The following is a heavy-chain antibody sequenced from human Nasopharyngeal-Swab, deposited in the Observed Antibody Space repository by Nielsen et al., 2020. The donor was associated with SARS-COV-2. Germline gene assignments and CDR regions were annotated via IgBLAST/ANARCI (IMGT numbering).Heavy chain of an antibody. D-gene: IGHD2-21*01. J-gene: IGHJ6*02. Sequence: SQTLSPTCPVSGGSTPTYYWSWIRQPPGKRLEWIGYINNSGSTNYNPLLKSRVPLSVDTSQNQLSLKLTSVTAADTAVYYCVRATLVIYGMDVWGQGTSVTVSS. CDR1: GGSTPTYY. V-gene: IGHV4-59*01. CDR3: VRATLVIYGMDV. CDR2: INNSGST.